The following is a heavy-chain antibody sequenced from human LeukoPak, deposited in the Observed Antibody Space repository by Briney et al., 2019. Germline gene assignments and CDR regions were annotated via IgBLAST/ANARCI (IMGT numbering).Heavy chain of an antibody. V-gene: IGHV3-21*01. D-gene: IGHD2-8*01. CDR2: LSSSSCNI. CDR1: GFTLRLYR. J-gene: IGHJ4*02. CDR3: ARDLSRCIGNYCDV. Sequence: GGSLILFCAASGFTLRLYRLNGVSQAPGKGLEWVSCLSSSSCNIFYADLVKDRFNFFRDTAKNLLYRQMNSLRAEDTAVLYCARDLSRCIGNYCDVWGQGTLVAVPS.